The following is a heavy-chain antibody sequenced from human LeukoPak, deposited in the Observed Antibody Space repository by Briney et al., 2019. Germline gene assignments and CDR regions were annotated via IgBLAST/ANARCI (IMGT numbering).Heavy chain of an antibody. CDR2: IDYSGNT. D-gene: IGHD2-2*01. CDR3: ARLQKYQLLFGYYDY. Sequence: SETLPLTCTVSGGSITSSSYFWGWIRQPPGKGLEWIGSIDYSGNTYYTPSLKSRVAISVDTSKNQFSLKLSSVTATDTAVYYCARLQKYQLLFGYYDYWGQGTLVTVSS. V-gene: IGHV4-39*01. CDR1: GGSITSSSYF. J-gene: IGHJ4*02.